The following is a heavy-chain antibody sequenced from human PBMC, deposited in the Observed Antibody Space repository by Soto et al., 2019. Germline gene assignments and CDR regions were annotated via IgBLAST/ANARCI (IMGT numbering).Heavy chain of an antibody. D-gene: IGHD2-15*01. J-gene: IGHJ4*02. CDR1: GFTFSSYS. CDR2: ISSSSSYI. CDR3: ARDQRWLLTDH. V-gene: IGHV3-21*01. Sequence: LRLFCAASGFTFSSYSMNWGRQAPGKGLEWVSSISSSSSYIYYADSVKGRFTISRDNAKNSLYLQMNSLRAEDTAVYYCARDQRWLLTDHWGQGTLVTVSS.